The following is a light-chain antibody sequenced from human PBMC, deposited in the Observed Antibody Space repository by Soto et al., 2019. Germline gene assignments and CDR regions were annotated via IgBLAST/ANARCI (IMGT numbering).Light chain of an antibody. Sequence: EIVLTQSPGTLSLSPGERATLSCRASQSISSSYLAWYRQKPGQAPRLLMYGASSRATGTPDRFSGSGSGTDFILTISRLEPEDFAVYYCQQYGSSPYTFGQGTKLEI. J-gene: IGKJ2*01. CDR1: QSISSSY. V-gene: IGKV3-20*01. CDR2: GAS. CDR3: QQYGSSPYT.